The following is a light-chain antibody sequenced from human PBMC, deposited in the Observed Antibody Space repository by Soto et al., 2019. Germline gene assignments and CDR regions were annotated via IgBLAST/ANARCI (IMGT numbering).Light chain of an antibody. CDR1: QSLLHNNGYNY. V-gene: IGKV2-28*01. CDR3: MPALPTPT. J-gene: IGKJ5*01. CDR2: LGS. Sequence: DIVMTQSPLSLPVTPGEPASISCRSSQSLLHNNGYNYLDWYLQKPGQSPQLLIFLGSNRASGVPGRFSGSGSGTDFTLKISRGEAEDIGVYYCMPALPTPTFGQWTRLEIK.